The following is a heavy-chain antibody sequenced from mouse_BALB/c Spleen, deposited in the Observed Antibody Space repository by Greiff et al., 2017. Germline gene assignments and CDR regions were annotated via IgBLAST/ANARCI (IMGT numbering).Heavy chain of an antibody. CDR1: GFSLTSYG. D-gene: IGHD2-1*01. CDR2: IWAGGST. Sequence: VMLVESGPGLVAPSQSLSITCTVSGFSLTSYGVHWVRQPPGKGLEWLGVIWAGGSTNYNSALMSRLSISKDNSKSQVFLKMNSLQTDDTAMYYCARDGNYGAWFAYWGQGTLVTVSA. CDR3: ARDGNYGAWFAY. J-gene: IGHJ3*01. V-gene: IGHV2-9*02.